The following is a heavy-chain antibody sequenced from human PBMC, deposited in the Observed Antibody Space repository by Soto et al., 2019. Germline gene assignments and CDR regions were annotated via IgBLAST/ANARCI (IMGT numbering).Heavy chain of an antibody. CDR3: ARNYYDSGGGFDY. CDR1: GFTFGSYA. J-gene: IGHJ4*02. V-gene: IGHV3-23*01. D-gene: IGHD3-22*01. Sequence: PGGSLRLSCAASGFTFGSYAMSWVRQAPGKGLEWVSTIDKTGVSTYYADSVKGRFTISRDNSKQTLYLQMISLRAEDTAVYYCARNYYDSGGGFDYWGQGTLVTVSS. CDR2: IDKTGVST.